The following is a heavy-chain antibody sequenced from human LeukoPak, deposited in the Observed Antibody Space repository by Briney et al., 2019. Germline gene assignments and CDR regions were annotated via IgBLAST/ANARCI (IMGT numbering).Heavy chain of an antibody. Sequence: RTSETLSLTCAVYGGSFSSYYWSWIRQPPGKGLEWIGYIYYSGSTNYNPSLKSRVTISVDTSKNQFSLKLSSVTAADTAVYYCARGDDYGDYLDYWGQGTLVTVSS. CDR3: ARGDDYGDYLDY. J-gene: IGHJ4*02. V-gene: IGHV4-59*01. D-gene: IGHD4-17*01. CDR1: GGSFSSYY. CDR2: IYYSGST.